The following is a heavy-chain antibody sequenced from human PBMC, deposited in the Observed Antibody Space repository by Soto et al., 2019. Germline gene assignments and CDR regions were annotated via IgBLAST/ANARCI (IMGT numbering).Heavy chain of an antibody. CDR3: ARARHIRYCSSTSCYYVYYYGMDV. CDR2: IIPIFGTA. D-gene: IGHD2-2*01. J-gene: IGHJ6*02. V-gene: IGHV1-69*13. CDR1: GGTFSSYA. Sequence: EASVKVSCKASGGTFSSYAISWVRQAPGQGLEWMGGIIPIFGTANYAQKFQGRVTITADESTSTAYMELSSLRSEDTAVYYCARARHIRYCSSTSCYYVYYYGMDVWGQGTTVTVSS.